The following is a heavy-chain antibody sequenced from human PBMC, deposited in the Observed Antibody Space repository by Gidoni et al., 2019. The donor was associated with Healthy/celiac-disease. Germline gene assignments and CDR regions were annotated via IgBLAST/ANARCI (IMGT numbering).Heavy chain of an antibody. CDR1: GFTFSRYV. CDR3: ARERIPNIAVAVAGDAFDI. CDR2: IRYDGSNK. D-gene: IGHD6-19*01. J-gene: IGHJ3*02. V-gene: IGHV3-33*01. Sequence: QVQLVESGGGVVQPGRSLRLSCAASGFTFSRYVIHWVRQAPGKGLEWVAVIRYDGSNKYYADSVKGRFTISRDNSKNTLYMQMNSLRDEDTAVYYCARERIPNIAVAVAGDAFDIWGQGTMVTVSS.